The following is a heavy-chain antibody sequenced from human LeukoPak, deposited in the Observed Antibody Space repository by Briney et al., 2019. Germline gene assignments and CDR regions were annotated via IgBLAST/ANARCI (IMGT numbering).Heavy chain of an antibody. CDR3: ARGGLSQQWLVLY. Sequence: ASVKVPCKASGYTFTSYAMHWVRQAPGQRLEWMGWINAGNGNTKYSQKFQGRVTITRDTSASTAYMELSSLRSEDTAVYYCARGGLSQQWLVLYWGQGTLVTVSS. CDR1: GYTFTSYA. V-gene: IGHV1-3*01. CDR2: INAGNGNT. J-gene: IGHJ4*02. D-gene: IGHD6-19*01.